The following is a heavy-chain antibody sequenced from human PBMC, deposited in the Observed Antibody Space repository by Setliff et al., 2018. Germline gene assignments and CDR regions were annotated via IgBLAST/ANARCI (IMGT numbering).Heavy chain of an antibody. Sequence: GGSLRLSCAAAGFTFSSHWMHWVRQAPGKRLMWVSRINNDGSSTTYEDSVKGRFTISRDNAKNSLYLQMNSLRSEDTAVYYCAADLDFDILTRYYFDYWGQGTLVTVSS. D-gene: IGHD3-9*01. CDR1: GFTFSSHW. V-gene: IGHV3-74*01. CDR3: AADLDFDILTRYYFDY. J-gene: IGHJ4*02. CDR2: INNDGSST.